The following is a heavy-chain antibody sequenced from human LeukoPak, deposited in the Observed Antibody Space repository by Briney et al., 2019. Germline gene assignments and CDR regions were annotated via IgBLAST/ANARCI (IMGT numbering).Heavy chain of an antibody. Sequence: ASVKVSCKASGYTFTSYGISWVRQAPGQGLEWMGWISTYNGNTNYAQKLQGRVTMTTDTSTNTAYMELRSLRSDDTAVYYCAREGLGELTLDYWGQGTLVTVSS. J-gene: IGHJ4*02. D-gene: IGHD3-16*01. CDR2: ISTYNGNT. CDR3: AREGLGELTLDY. V-gene: IGHV1-18*01. CDR1: GYTFTSYG.